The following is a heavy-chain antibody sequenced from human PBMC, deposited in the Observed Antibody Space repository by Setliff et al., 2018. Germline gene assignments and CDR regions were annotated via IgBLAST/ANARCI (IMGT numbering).Heavy chain of an antibody. V-gene: IGHV3-21*01. CDR3: ARSAANGGHDPFDI. D-gene: IGHD6-25*01. CDR1: GFPFSVYS. CDR2: ISDSSFHI. J-gene: IGHJ3*02. Sequence: GGSLRLSCAASGFPFSVYSMHWVRQAPGKGLEWVSSISDSSFHIYYRDSVKGRFTISRDNARNSLYLQMNSLRADDTAVYYCARSAANGGHDPFDIWGQGTIVTVSS.